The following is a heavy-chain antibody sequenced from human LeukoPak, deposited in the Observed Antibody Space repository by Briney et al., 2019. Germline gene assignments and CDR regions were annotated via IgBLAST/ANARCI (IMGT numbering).Heavy chain of an antibody. D-gene: IGHD1-26*01. Sequence: SSETLSLTCAVYGGSFRGYFWGWVRQTPGKGLEWLGEITHNGGTNYMPSLSGRVSVFQDVSKNQFSLKLSSVTTADTGVYYCARGNSGSHWGDHYFYMDVWGKGTTVIVSS. CDR1: GGSFRGYF. CDR3: ARGNSGSHWGDHYFYMDV. CDR2: ITHNGGT. V-gene: IGHV4-34*01. J-gene: IGHJ6*03.